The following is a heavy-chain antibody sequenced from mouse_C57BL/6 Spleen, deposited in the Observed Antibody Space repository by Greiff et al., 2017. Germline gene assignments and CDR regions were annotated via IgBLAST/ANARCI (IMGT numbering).Heavy chain of an antibody. CDR2: ISYDGSN. CDR1: GYSITSGYY. D-gene: IGHD1-1*01. Sequence: EVKLMESGPGLVKPSQSLSLTCSVTGYSITSGYYWNWIRQFPGNKLEWMGYISYDGSNNYNPALKNRISITRDTSKNQFFLKLNSVTTEDTATYYCARDRPSTTVFDYWGQGTTLTVSS. V-gene: IGHV3-6*01. J-gene: IGHJ2*01. CDR3: ARDRPSTTVFDY.